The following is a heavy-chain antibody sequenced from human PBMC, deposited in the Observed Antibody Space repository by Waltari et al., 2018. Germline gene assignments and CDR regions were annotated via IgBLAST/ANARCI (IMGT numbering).Heavy chain of an antibody. CDR2: ISSSSSYI. D-gene: IGHD4-17*01. V-gene: IGHV3-21*01. J-gene: IGHJ4*02. CDR3: ARAFGSDYGDYGHTGVDY. Sequence: WVRQAPGKGLEWVSSISSSSSYIYYADSVKGRFTISRDNAKNSLYLQMNSLRAEDTAVYYCARAFGSDYGDYGHTGVDYWGQGTLVTVSS.